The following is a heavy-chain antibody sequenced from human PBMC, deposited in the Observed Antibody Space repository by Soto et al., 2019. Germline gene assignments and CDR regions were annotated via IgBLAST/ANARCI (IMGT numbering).Heavy chain of an antibody. J-gene: IGHJ4*02. Sequence: EVQLVESGGGLVQPGRSLRLSCAASGFTFDDYAMHWVRQAPGKGLEWVSGISWNSGSIGYADSVKGRFTISRDNAKNSLHLQMNSLRAEDTALYYCAKAAYSSGWNYYFDYWGQGTLVTVSS. V-gene: IGHV3-9*01. CDR3: AKAAYSSGWNYYFDY. CDR2: ISWNSGSI. D-gene: IGHD6-19*01. CDR1: GFTFDDYA.